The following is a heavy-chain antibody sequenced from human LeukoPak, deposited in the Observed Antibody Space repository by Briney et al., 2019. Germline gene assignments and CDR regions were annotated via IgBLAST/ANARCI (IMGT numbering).Heavy chain of an antibody. CDR1: GFTLSSYA. CDR3: AKGRTLVVVPAAKVGFDY. D-gene: IGHD2-2*01. J-gene: IGHJ4*02. V-gene: IGHV3-23*01. CDR2: ISGSGGST. Sequence: GGSLRLSCAASGFTLSSYAMSWVRQAPGKGLEWVSAISGSGGSTYYADSVKGRFTISRDNSKNTLYLQMNSLRAEDTAVYYCAKGRTLVVVPAAKVGFDYWGQGTLVTVSS.